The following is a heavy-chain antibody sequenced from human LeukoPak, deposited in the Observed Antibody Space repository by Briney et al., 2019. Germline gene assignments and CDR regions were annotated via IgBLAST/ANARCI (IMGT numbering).Heavy chain of an antibody. CDR3: ARPQLNFDAFDI. D-gene: IGHD5-24*01. CDR1: GFTFSDYY. CDR2: ISSSGSTI. Sequence: PGGSLGLSCAASGFTFSDYYMSWIRQAPGKGLEWVSYISSSGSTIYYADSVKGRFTISRDNAKNSLYLQMNSLRAEDTAVYYCARPQLNFDAFDIWGQGTMVTVSS. J-gene: IGHJ3*02. V-gene: IGHV3-11*04.